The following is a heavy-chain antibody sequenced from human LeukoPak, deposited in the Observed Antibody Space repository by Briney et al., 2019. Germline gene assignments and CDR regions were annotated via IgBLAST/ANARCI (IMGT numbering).Heavy chain of an antibody. J-gene: IGHJ4*02. D-gene: IGHD2-15*01. CDR3: TTDCVGGSCESEAASLV. Sequence: GGSLRLSCAASGFTFTNAWMSWVRQAPGKGLEWVGRIKSKADGGRTDYAAPVKGRFTISRDDSENTLHLQMNSLKTEDTAVYYCTTDCVGGSCESEAASLVWGQGTLVTVSS. CDR2: IKSKADGGRT. V-gene: IGHV3-15*01. CDR1: GFTFTNAW.